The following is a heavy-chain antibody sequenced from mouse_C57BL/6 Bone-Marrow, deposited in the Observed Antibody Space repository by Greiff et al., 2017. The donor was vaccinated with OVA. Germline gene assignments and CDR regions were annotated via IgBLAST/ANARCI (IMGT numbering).Heavy chain of an antibody. CDR1: GYTFTSYG. CDR2: IYPRSGYT. D-gene: IGHD3-3*01. Sequence: VQLQQSGAELARPGASVKLSCKASGYTFTSYGISWVKQRTGQGLEWIGEIYPRSGYTYYNEKFKGKATLTADKSSSTAYMELRSLTSEDSAVYFCARGGWCFDYWGQGTTLTVSS. J-gene: IGHJ2*01. V-gene: IGHV1-81*01. CDR3: ARGGWCFDY.